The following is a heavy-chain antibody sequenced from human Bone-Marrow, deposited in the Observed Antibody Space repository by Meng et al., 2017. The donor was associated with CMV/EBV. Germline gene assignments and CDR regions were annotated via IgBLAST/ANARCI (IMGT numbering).Heavy chain of an antibody. V-gene: IGHV3-7*01. CDR1: GFPFSKYW. CDR3: ARVVDYSGSGRCYRAVAS. D-gene: IGHD3-10*01. Sequence: GESLKISCATSGFPFSKYWMTWVRQAPGKGLEWVANIKQDESEKNYVASVKGRFTISRDNTRNSLHLHMNSLTAEDSAVYYCARVVDYSGSGRCYRAVASWGQGTLVTVSS. CDR2: IKQDESEK. J-gene: IGHJ1*01.